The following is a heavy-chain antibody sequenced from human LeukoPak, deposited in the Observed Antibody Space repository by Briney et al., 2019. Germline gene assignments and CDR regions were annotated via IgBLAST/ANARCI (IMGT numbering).Heavy chain of an antibody. V-gene: IGHV4-4*07. CDR1: GGSISSYY. CDR2: IYTSGST. CDR3: ARGSFPPYSSSWSRRPPNFDY. Sequence: PSETLSLTCTVSGGSISSYYWSWIRQPAGKGLEWIGRIYTSGSTNYNPSLKSRVTMSVDTSKNQFSLKLSSVTAADTAVYYCARGSFPPYSSSWSRRPPNFDYWGQGTLVTVSS. D-gene: IGHD6-13*01. J-gene: IGHJ4*02.